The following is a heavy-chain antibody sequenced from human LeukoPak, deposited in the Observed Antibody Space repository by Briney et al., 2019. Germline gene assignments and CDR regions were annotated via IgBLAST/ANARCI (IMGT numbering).Heavy chain of an antibody. CDR2: MNPNSGNT. Sequence: GASVKVSCKASGYTFTSYDINGVRQATGQGLEWMGWMNPNSGNTGYAQKFHGSVTMTRNTSISTAYMELSSPRSEDTAVYYCARGIRRLGWSYYMDVWGKGTTVTVSS. V-gene: IGHV1-8*01. CDR1: GYTFTSYD. J-gene: IGHJ6*03. CDR3: ARGIRRLGWSYYMDV. D-gene: IGHD2-15*01.